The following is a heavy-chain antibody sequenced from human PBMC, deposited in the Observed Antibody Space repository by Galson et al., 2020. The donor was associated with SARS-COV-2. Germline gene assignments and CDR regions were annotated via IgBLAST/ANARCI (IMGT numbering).Heavy chain of an antibody. CDR2: INPSNGGA. D-gene: IGHD6-19*01. CDR1: RYINTDNY. J-gene: IGHJ6*02. Sequence: GSRYINTDNYLYWVRQAPGQGLEYMGWINPSNGGARYGQKFQDRITLASDRSVSTAYMKLSRLRCEATAVYYGAGGLSGGWPYYPFYGMDVWGQGTTVTVSS. V-gene: IGHV1-2*02. CDR3: AGGLSGGWPYYPFYGMDV.